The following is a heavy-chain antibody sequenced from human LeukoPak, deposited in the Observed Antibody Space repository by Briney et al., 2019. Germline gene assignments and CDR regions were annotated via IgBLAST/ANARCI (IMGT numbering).Heavy chain of an antibody. Sequence: GGSLRLSCAASGFTFSSYEMNWVRQAPGKGLEWVSYISSSGSTIYYADSVKGRFTISRDNPKNTLYLQMNSLRAEDTAVYYCATSDYYYFDYWGQGTLVTVSS. V-gene: IGHV3-48*03. J-gene: IGHJ4*02. D-gene: IGHD3-22*01. CDR3: ATSDYYYFDY. CDR1: GFTFSSYE. CDR2: ISSSGSTI.